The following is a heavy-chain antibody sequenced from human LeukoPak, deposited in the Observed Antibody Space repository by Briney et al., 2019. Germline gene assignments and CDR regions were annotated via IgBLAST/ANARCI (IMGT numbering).Heavy chain of an antibody. V-gene: IGHV3-21*01. CDR2: ISSSSSYI. CDR3: ARALSSGWSGSRDY. CDR1: GFTFSSYS. J-gene: IGHJ4*02. D-gene: IGHD6-19*01. Sequence: GGSLRLSCAASGFTFSSYSMNWVRQAPGKGLEWVSSISSSSSYIYYADSVEGRFTISRDNAKNSLYLQMNSLRAEDTAVYYCARALSSGWSGSRDYWGQGTLVTVSS.